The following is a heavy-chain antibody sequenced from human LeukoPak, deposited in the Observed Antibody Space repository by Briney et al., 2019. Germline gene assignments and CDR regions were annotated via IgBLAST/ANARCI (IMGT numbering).Heavy chain of an antibody. CDR2: ISYDGSNK. J-gene: IGHJ4*02. D-gene: IGHD2-15*01. Sequence: GRSLRLSCAASGFTFSSYAMHWVRQAPGKGLEWVAVISYDGSNKYYADSVKGRFTISRDNSKNTPYLQMNSLRAEDTAVYYCARDGSVVVAATPDYWGQGTLVTVSS. V-gene: IGHV3-30-3*01. CDR3: ARDGSVVVAATPDY. CDR1: GFTFSSYA.